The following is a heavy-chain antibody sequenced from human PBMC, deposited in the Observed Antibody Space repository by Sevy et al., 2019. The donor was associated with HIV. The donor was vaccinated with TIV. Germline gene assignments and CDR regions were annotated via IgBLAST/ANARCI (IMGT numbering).Heavy chain of an antibody. J-gene: IGHJ6*02. Sequence: ASVKVSCKASGYTFTSYAMHWVRQAPGQRLEWMGWINAGNGNTKYSQKFQGRVTITRDTSASTAYMELSSLRSEDTAVYYCARELRFLEWLPYYYYYGMDVWGQGTTVTVSS. CDR2: INAGNGNT. V-gene: IGHV1-3*01. CDR3: ARELRFLEWLPYYYYYGMDV. D-gene: IGHD3-3*01. CDR1: GYTFTSYA.